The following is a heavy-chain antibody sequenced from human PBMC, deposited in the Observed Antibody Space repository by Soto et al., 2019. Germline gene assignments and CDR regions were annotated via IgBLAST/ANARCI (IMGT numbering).Heavy chain of an antibody. J-gene: IGHJ4*02. Sequence: QVQLVESGGSVVQPGRSLRLSCAASRFTFSNSVMHWVRQAPGKGLEWVAVISYDGRNKYYAESVKGRLTISRDNSHNPLDLQMNSRRAEDTAVYYCAKGLSRYSASYHKPYCDNWGQGTLVTVSS. CDR2: ISYDGRNK. V-gene: IGHV3-30*18. D-gene: IGHD1-26*01. CDR3: AKGLSRYSASYHKPYCDN. CDR1: RFTFSNSV.